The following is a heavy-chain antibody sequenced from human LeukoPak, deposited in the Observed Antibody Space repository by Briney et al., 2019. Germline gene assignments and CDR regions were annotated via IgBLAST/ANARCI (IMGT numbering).Heavy chain of an antibody. V-gene: IGHV3-53*05. CDR1: GFTVSSNY. D-gene: IGHD3-10*01. CDR3: AKDLMRDRWFGES. Sequence: PGGSLRLSCAASGFTVSSNYMNWVRQAPGKGLEWVSVIYSGGSTYYADSVRGRFTISRDNSKNTLYLQMSSLTPEDTAVYYCAKDLMRDRWFGESWGQGTLVTVSS. CDR2: IYSGGST. J-gene: IGHJ5*02.